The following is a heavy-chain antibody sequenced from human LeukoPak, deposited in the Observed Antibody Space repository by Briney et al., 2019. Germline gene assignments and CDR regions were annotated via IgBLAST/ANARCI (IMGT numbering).Heavy chain of an antibody. J-gene: IGHJ4*02. CDR3: ATSNDAKIAPFDH. D-gene: IGHD2-21*01. CDR1: GVSMSAYQ. Sequence: SETLSLTCTVSGVSMSAYQWSWVRQSPEKGLEWIGCINTKGETSYNPSLKSRVTTSVDTSKSQFSLRLTSVTAADTAVYYCATSNDAKIAPFDHWGQGAPVIVSS. V-gene: IGHV4-4*09. CDR2: INTKGET.